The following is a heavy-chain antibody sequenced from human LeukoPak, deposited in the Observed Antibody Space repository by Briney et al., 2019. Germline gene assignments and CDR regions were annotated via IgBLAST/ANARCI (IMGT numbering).Heavy chain of an antibody. D-gene: IGHD1-26*01. CDR3: AKDRYSGNYYPGLFDY. CDR1: GFTISSYA. J-gene: IGHJ4*02. CDR2: ISDSGGAT. V-gene: IGHV3-23*01. Sequence: GGSLRLSCAASGFTISSYAMTWVRQAPGKGLELVSTISDSGGATYYADSVKGRFTISRDNSKNTLYLQMNTLRAENSAVYYCAKDRYSGNYYPGLFDYWGQGTLVTVSS.